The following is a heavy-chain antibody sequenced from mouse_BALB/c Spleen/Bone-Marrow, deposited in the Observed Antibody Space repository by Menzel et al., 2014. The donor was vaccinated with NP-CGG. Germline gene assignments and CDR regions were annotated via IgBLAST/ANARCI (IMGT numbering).Heavy chain of an antibody. CDR1: GYTFTSYT. V-gene: IGHV1-4*01. CDR3: ARSAYYRSLFAY. D-gene: IGHD2-14*01. J-gene: IGHJ3*01. CDR2: INPSSGYA. Sequence: AQLQQSVAELARPGASVKMSCKASGYTFTSYTMHWVKQGPGQGLEWIGYINPSSGYANYNQKFKDKATLTADKSSSTAYMQLSSLTSEDSAVYYCARSAYYRSLFAYWGQGTLVTVSA.